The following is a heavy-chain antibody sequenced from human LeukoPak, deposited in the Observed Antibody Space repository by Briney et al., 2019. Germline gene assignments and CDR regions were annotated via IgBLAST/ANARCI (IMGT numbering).Heavy chain of an antibody. D-gene: IGHD2-2*02. CDR1: GFTFSSYS. V-gene: IGHV3-21*01. CDR3: AREQPNCSSTSCYSYFDY. J-gene: IGHJ4*02. CDR2: ISSSSSYI. Sequence: GGSLRLSCAASGFTFSSYSMNWVRQAPGKGLEWVSSISSSSSYIYYADSVKGRFTISRDNAKNSLYLQMNSLRAEDTAVYYCAREQPNCSSTSCYSYFDYWGQGTLVTVSS.